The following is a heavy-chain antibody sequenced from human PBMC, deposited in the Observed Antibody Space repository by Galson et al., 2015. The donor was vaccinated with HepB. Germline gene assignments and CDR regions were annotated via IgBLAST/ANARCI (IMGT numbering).Heavy chain of an antibody. CDR1: GGTFSSYA. CDR3: ARDLFVVGGMDV. J-gene: IGHJ6*02. V-gene: IGHV1-69*06. D-gene: IGHD1-26*01. CDR2: IIPIFGTA. Sequence: SCKASGGTFSSYAISWVRQAPGQGLEWMGGIIPIFGTANYAQKFQGRVTITADKSTSTAYMELSSLRSEDTAVYYCARDLFVVGGMDVWGQGTTVTVSS.